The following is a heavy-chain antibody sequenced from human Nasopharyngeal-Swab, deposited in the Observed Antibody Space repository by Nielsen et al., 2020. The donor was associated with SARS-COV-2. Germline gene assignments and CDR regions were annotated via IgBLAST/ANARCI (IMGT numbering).Heavy chain of an antibody. Sequence: VRQMPGKDLEWMGIIYPGDSDTRYSPSFQGQVTISADKSISTAYLQWSSLKASDTAMYYCARRDDSYYFDYWGQGTLVTVSS. V-gene: IGHV5-51*01. D-gene: IGHD3-3*01. CDR3: ARRDDSYYFDY. CDR2: IYPGDSDT. J-gene: IGHJ4*02.